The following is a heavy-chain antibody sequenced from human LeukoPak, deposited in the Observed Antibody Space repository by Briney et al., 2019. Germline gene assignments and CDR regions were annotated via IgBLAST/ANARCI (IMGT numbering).Heavy chain of an antibody. CDR3: ARHHSSNWRGFDP. V-gene: IGHV5-10-1*01. CDR2: IDPSESYT. CDR1: GYSFTSYW. D-gene: IGHD6-13*01. Sequence: GESLKISCKGSGYSFTSYWITWVRQMPGKGLEWMGRIDPSESYTNYSPYIQGHVTISADKSISTAYLQWSSLKASDTAMYYCARHHSSNWRGFDPWGQGTLVTVSS. J-gene: IGHJ5*02.